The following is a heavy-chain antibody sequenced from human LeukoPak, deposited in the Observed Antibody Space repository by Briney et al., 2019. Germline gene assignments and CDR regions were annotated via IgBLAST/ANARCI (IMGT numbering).Heavy chain of an antibody. CDR3: AKDPKPLYDLWSGYK. J-gene: IGHJ4*02. D-gene: IGHD3-3*01. CDR1: GFTLTGHT. CDR2: IGGRDDRT. V-gene: IGHV3-23*01. Sequence: GGSLRLSCAASGFTLTGHTMTWLRQAPGKGLEWVSIIGGRDDRTYYADFVEGRFTISRDNSKNILYLQMSSLRAEDTAVYYCAKDPKPLYDLWSGYKWGQGTLVTVSS.